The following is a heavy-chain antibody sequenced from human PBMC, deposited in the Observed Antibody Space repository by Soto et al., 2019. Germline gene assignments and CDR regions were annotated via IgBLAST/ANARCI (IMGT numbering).Heavy chain of an antibody. Sequence: EVQLVESGGGVVRPGGSLRLSCAASGFTFDDYGMSWVRQAPGKGLEWGSGINWNGGSTGYADSVKGRFTISRDNAKNSLYLQMTSLRAEDTALYHCAMSPAGFWSGYNFDYWGQGTLVTVSS. CDR2: INWNGGST. V-gene: IGHV3-20*01. J-gene: IGHJ4*02. CDR3: AMSPAGFWSGYNFDY. D-gene: IGHD3-3*01. CDR1: GFTFDDYG.